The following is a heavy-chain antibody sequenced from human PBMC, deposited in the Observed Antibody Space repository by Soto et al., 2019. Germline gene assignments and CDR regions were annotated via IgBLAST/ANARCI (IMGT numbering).Heavy chain of an antibody. J-gene: IGHJ4*02. CDR2: IYHSGNT. CDR3: ARRWGEGRVDY. D-gene: IGHD3-10*01. Sequence: ETPSLTCAVSGGPISSSNWWSWVRQPPGKGLEWIGEIYHSGNTNYNPSLKSRVTMAVDKSRNQFSLKLSSVTAADTAVYYCARRWGEGRVDYWGQGTLVTVSS. V-gene: IGHV4-4*02. CDR1: GGPISSSNW.